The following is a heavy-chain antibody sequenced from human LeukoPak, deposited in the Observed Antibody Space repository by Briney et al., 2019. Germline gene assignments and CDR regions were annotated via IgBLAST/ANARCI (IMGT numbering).Heavy chain of an antibody. J-gene: IGHJ3*02. CDR3: ARVMAAADRRAFDI. Sequence: GASVKVSCKASGYTFTSYAMNWVRQAPGQGLEWMGWINTNTGNPTYAQGFTGRFVFSLDTSVSTAYLQISSLKAEDTAVYYCARVMAAADRRAFDIWGQGTMVTVSS. CDR2: INTNTGNP. CDR1: GYTFTSYA. D-gene: IGHD6-13*01. V-gene: IGHV7-4-1*02.